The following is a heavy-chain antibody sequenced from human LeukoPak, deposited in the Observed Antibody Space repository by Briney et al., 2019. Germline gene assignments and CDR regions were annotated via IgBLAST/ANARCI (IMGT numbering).Heavy chain of an antibody. V-gene: IGHV3-48*01. CDR2: ISSSSSSI. J-gene: IGHJ4*02. Sequence: GGSLRLSCAASGFTFSSYTMNWVRQAPGKGLEWVSYISSSSSSIYYADSVKGRFTISRDNAKNSLYLQMNSLRAEDTAVYYCARGGIVVVPAASSFDYWGQGTLVTVSS. D-gene: IGHD2-2*01. CDR1: GFTFSSYT. CDR3: ARGGIVVVPAASSFDY.